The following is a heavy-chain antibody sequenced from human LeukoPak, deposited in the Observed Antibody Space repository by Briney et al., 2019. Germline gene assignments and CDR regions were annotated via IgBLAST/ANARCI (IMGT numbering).Heavy chain of an antibody. CDR2: INPASAGA. V-gene: IGHV1-2*02. D-gene: IGHD1-26*01. J-gene: IGHJ4*02. CDR1: GYTFTNYY. Sequence: ASVKVSCKPSGYTFTNYYIHWVRQAPGQRPEWVGWINPASAGAAFAPKFQGRVSMTWDSSITTAFMDLTSLRSNDTAIYYCARQLGNYYRAFDFWGQGTLVTVSS. CDR3: ARQLGNYYRAFDF.